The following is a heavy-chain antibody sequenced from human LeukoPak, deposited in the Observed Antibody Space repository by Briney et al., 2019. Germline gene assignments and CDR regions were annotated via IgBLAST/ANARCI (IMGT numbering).Heavy chain of an antibody. D-gene: IGHD3-16*01. CDR3: IREVQVRASASLGL. J-gene: IGHJ4*01. CDR2: MNSGGTTI. V-gene: IGHV3-74*01. CDR1: GFSLSGYW. Sequence: GGPLRLSCAASGFSLSGYWMRWVRQAAGEGLGWVSRMNSGGTTINYADSVKGRFTISRDNVDNTLHLQMNSLRVEDTAVYYCIREVQVRASASLGLWGQGTLVTVSS.